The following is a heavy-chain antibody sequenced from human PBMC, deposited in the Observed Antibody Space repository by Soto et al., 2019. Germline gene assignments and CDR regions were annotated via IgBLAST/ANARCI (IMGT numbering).Heavy chain of an antibody. CDR2: ISGSGGST. J-gene: IGHJ3*02. V-gene: IGHV3-23*01. CDR3: ARPPRRYQLPNPFDI. Sequence: EVQLLESGGGLVQPGGSLRLSCAASGFTFSSYAMRWVRQAPGKGLEWVSAISGSGGSTYYADSVKGRFTISRDNSKNPLYLQMNSVRAEDTAVYYCARPPRRYQLPNPFDIWGQGTMVTLSS. D-gene: IGHD2-2*01. CDR1: GFTFSSYA.